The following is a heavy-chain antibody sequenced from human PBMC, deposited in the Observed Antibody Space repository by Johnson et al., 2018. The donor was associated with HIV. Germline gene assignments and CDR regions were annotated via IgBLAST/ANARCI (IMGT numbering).Heavy chain of an antibody. V-gene: IGHV3-33*03. D-gene: IGHD3-10*01. J-gene: IGHJ3*02. Sequence: VQLVESGGGVVQPGRSLRLSCAASGFTFSSYGMHWVRQAPGKGLEWVAVMYRGGSTYYPDSVKGRFTISRDNSKNTLYLQMNSLKTEDTAVYYCTTDQGYYGDAFDIWGQGTMVTVSS. CDR3: TTDQGYYGDAFDI. CDR1: GFTFSSYG. CDR2: MYRGGST.